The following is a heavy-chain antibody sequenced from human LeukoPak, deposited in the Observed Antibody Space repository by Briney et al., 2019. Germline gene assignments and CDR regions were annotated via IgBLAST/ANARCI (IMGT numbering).Heavy chain of an antibody. CDR3: ASRYCSSTSCPFDYGNRPTYAFDI. CDR2: INHSGST. V-gene: IGHV4-34*01. D-gene: IGHD2-2*01. CDR1: GGSFSGYY. Sequence: SETLSLTCAVYGGSFSGYYWSWIRQPPGKGLEWIGEINHSGSTNYNPSLKSRVTISVDTSKNQSSLKLSSVTAADTAVYYCASRYCSSTSCPFDYGNRPTYAFDIWGQGTMVTVSS. J-gene: IGHJ3*02.